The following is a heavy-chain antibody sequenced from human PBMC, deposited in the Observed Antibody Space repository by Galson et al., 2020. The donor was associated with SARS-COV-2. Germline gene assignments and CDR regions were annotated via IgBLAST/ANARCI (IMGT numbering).Heavy chain of an antibody. Sequence: GESLKISCAASGFTFSSYWMHWVRQAPGKGLVWVSRINSDGSSTSYADSVKGRFTISRDNAKNTLYLQMNSLRAEDTAMYYCAKEYDYDSSGPLDAFDIWGQGTMVTVSS. V-gene: IGHV3-74*01. D-gene: IGHD3-22*01. CDR1: GFTFSSYW. J-gene: IGHJ3*02. CDR2: INSDGSST. CDR3: AKEYDYDSSGPLDAFDI.